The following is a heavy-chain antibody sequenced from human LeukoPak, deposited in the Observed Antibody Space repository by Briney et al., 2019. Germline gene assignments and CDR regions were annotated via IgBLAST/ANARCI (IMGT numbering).Heavy chain of an antibody. CDR3: AREIHSYHNSGLDY. J-gene: IGHJ4*02. D-gene: IGHD3-22*01. Sequence: SETRSLTCTVSGASINSGAYYWAWIRQPPGKGLEWIGSVYFNGGTYYNPSLKSRVTISVDTSKDQFSLKLTSVSAADTAVYYCAREIHSYHNSGLDYWGQGTLVTVSS. CDR2: VYFNGGT. CDR1: GASINSGAYY. V-gene: IGHV4-39*07.